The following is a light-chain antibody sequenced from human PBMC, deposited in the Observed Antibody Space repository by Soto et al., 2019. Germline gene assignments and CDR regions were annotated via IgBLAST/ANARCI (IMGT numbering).Light chain of an antibody. CDR3: SSYTSTNTPYV. V-gene: IGLV2-14*01. CDR2: EVT. Sequence: QSVLTQPACVSVSPGQSITISCTGSSSDVGAYNFVSWYQHHPGRAPKLILYEVTTRPSGVSSRFSGSKSGNTASLTISGLQADDEATYYCSSYTSTNTPYVFGTGTKVTVL. CDR1: SSDVGAYNF. J-gene: IGLJ1*01.